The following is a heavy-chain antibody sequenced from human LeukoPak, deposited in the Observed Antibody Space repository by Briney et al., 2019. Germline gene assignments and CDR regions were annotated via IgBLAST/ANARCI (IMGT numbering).Heavy chain of an antibody. CDR3: AKDPIEWGTGDYFDY. CDR1: GFTFSSYG. V-gene: IGHV3-30*18. Sequence: PGGSLRLSCAASGFTFSSYGMHWVRQAPGKGLEWVAVISYDGSNKYYADSVKGRFTISRDNSKNTLYLQMNSLRAEDTAVYYCAKDPIEWGTGDYFDYWGQGTLVTVSS. CDR2: ISYDGSNK. J-gene: IGHJ4*02. D-gene: IGHD5-12*01.